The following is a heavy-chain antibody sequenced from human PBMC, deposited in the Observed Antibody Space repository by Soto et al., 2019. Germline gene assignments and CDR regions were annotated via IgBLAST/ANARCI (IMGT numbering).Heavy chain of an antibody. D-gene: IGHD6-13*01. CDR2: ISAYNGNT. Sequence: ASVKVSCKASGYTFTSYGISWVRQAPGQGLEWMGWISAYNGNTNYAQKLQGRVTMTTDTSTSTAYMELRSLRSDDTAVYYCARDVIAAAGPLASPYYYSGMDVWGKGTTVTVSS. V-gene: IGHV1-18*01. CDR3: ARDVIAAAGPLASPYYYSGMDV. CDR1: GYTFTSYG. J-gene: IGHJ6*04.